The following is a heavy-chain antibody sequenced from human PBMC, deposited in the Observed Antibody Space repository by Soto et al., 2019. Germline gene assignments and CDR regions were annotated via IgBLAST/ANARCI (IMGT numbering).Heavy chain of an antibody. Sequence: SVKVSCKASGGTFSSYAISWVRQAPGQGLEWMGGIIPIFGTANYAQKFQGRVTITADKSTSTAYMELGSLRSEDTAVYYCARGRGPDYFDWFDPWGQGTLVTVSS. J-gene: IGHJ5*02. CDR1: GGTFSSYA. CDR3: ARGRGPDYFDWFDP. V-gene: IGHV1-69*06. D-gene: IGHD4-17*01. CDR2: IIPIFGTA.